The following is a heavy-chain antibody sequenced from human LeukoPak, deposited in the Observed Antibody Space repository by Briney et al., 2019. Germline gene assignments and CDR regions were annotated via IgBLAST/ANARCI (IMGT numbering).Heavy chain of an antibody. V-gene: IGHV4-34*01. CDR3: ARGRYDFWSGYYKDFDY. CDR1: GGSFSGYY. D-gene: IGHD3-3*01. J-gene: IGHJ4*02. Sequence: SETLSLTCAVYGGSFSGYYWSWIRQPPGKGLEWIGEINHSGSTNYNPSLKSRVTISVDTSKNQFSLKLSSVTAADTAVYYCARGRYDFWSGYYKDFDYWGQGTLVTVSS. CDR2: INHSGST.